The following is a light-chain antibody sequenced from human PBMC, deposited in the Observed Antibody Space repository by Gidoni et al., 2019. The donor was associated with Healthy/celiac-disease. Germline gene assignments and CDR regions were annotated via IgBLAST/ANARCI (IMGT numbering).Light chain of an antibody. J-gene: IGLJ2*01. CDR3: GTWDSSLSASRVV. V-gene: IGLV1-51*01. CDR1: SSNIGNNY. CDR2: DNN. Sequence: QSVLTPPPSVSAAPGQKVTIPCSGSSSNIGNNYVSWYQQLPGTAPRLLIYDNNKRPSGIPDRFSGSKSGTSATLGITGLQTGDEADYYCGTWDSSLSASRVVFGGGTKLTVL.